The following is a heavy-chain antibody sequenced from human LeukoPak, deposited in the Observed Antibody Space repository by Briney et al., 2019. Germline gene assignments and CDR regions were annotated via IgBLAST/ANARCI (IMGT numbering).Heavy chain of an antibody. CDR2: IYTSGST. CDR3: ARALRSSSYHHYNTGAFDI. CDR1: GGSISSGSYY. V-gene: IGHV4-61*02. J-gene: IGHJ3*02. Sequence: SQTLSLTCTVSGGSISSGSYYWGWIRQPAGKGLERIGRIYTSGSTNYNPSLKSRVTISVDTSKNQFSLKLSSVTAADTAVYYCARALRSSSYHHYNTGAFDIWGQGTMVTVSS. D-gene: IGHD2-15*01.